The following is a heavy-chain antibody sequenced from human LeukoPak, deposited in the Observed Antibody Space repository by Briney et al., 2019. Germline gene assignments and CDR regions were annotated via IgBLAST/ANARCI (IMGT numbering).Heavy chain of an antibody. V-gene: IGHV4-59*11. J-gene: IGHJ6*03. Sequence: SETLSLTCTVSGGSISSHYWSWIRQPPGKGLEWIGYIYYSGSTNYNPSLKSRVTISVDTSKNQFSLRLSSVTAADTAVYYCAGAAAGTSHTYYYYYYMDVWGKGTTVTVSS. CDR1: GGSISSHY. CDR2: IYYSGST. CDR3: AGAAAGTSHTYYYYYYMDV. D-gene: IGHD6-13*01.